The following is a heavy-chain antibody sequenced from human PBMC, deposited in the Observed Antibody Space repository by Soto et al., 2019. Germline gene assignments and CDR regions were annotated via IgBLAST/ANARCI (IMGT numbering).Heavy chain of an antibody. V-gene: IGHV4-31*03. CDR3: ARDRSSTSYFDY. CDR1: GGSISSGGYY. D-gene: IGHD2-2*01. Sequence: SETLSLTCTVSGGSISSGGYYWSWIRQHPGKGLEWIGYIYYSGSTYYNPSLKSRVTISVDTSKNQFSLKLSSVTAADAAVYYCARDRSSTSYFDYWGQGTLVTVSS. J-gene: IGHJ4*02. CDR2: IYYSGST.